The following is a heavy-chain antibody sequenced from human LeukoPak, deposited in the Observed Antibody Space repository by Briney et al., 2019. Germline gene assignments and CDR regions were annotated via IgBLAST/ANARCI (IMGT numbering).Heavy chain of an antibody. CDR2: ISGSGGST. CDR1: GFTFSSYA. D-gene: IGHD3-22*01. CDR3: AKDLSEYYYDSSGTRYFQH. J-gene: IGHJ1*01. V-gene: IGHV3-23*01. Sequence: PGGSLRLSCAASGFTFSSYAMSWVRQAPGKGLEWVSAISGSGGSTYYADSVKGRFTISRDNSKNTLYLQMNSLRAEDTAVYYCAKDLSEYYYDSSGTRYFQHWGQGTLVTVSS.